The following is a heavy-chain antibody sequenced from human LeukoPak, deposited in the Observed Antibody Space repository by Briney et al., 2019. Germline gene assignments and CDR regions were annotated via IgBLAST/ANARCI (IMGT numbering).Heavy chain of an antibody. CDR2: IYNSGST. CDR3: ARASPGAIFYYGMDV. CDR1: GGSTRTSY. V-gene: IGHV4-59*01. J-gene: IGHJ6*02. Sequence: PSETLSLTCTVSGGSTRTSYWSWIRQPPGKGLEWIGCIYNSGSTRYNPYLKSRVTISEDTSKNQFSLNLTSVTAADTAVYYCARASPGAIFYYGMDVWGQGTTVTVSS. D-gene: IGHD3-9*01.